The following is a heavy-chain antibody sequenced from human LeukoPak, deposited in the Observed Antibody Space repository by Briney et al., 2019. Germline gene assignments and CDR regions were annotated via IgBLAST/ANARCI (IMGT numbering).Heavy chain of an antibody. J-gene: IGHJ5*02. CDR1: GYTFTGYY. V-gene: IGHV1-2*02. Sequence: ASVKVSCKASGYTFTGYYMHWVRQAPGQGLEWMGWINPNSGGTNYAQKFQGRVTMTRDTSISTAYMELSRLRSDDTAVYYCAREFIAVAANWFDPWGQGTLVTVSS. D-gene: IGHD6-19*01. CDR2: INPNSGGT. CDR3: AREFIAVAANWFDP.